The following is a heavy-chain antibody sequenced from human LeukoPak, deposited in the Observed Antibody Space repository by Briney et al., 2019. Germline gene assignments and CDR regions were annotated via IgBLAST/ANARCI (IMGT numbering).Heavy chain of an antibody. Sequence: GGSLRLSCAASGLTVSANYMSWVRQAPGKGLEWVSVIYSGGSTFYADSVKGRFTISRDNSKNTLYLQMNSLRAEDTAVYYCARGYQQTFDYWGQGTLVTVSS. CDR2: IYSGGST. CDR1: GLTVSANY. J-gene: IGHJ4*02. V-gene: IGHV3-66*01. D-gene: IGHD6-13*01. CDR3: ARGYQQTFDY.